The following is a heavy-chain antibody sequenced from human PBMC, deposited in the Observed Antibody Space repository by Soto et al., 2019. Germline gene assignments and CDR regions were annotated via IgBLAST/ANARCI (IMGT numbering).Heavy chain of an antibody. Sequence: QVQLVESGGGVVQPGRSLRLSCAASGFTFSSYGMHWVRQAPGKGLEWVAVIWYDGSNKYYADSVKGRFTISRDNSKKTLYLQMNSLRAEDTAVYYCARGFAVAGYFDYWGQGTLVTVSS. CDR1: GFTFSSYG. CDR2: IWYDGSNK. V-gene: IGHV3-33*01. D-gene: IGHD6-19*01. CDR3: ARGFAVAGYFDY. J-gene: IGHJ4*02.